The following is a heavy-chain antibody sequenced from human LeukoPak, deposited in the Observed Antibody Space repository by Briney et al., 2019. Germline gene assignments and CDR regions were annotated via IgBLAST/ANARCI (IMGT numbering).Heavy chain of an antibody. Sequence: ASVKVSCKASGGTFISYAISWVRQAPGQGLEWMGGIIPIFGTANYAQKFQGRVTITADKSTSTAYMELSSLRSEDTAVYYCARENGDYGYYYGMDVWGKGTTVTVSS. CDR2: IIPIFGTA. D-gene: IGHD4-17*01. V-gene: IGHV1-69*06. CDR3: ARENGDYGYYYGMDV. CDR1: GGTFISYA. J-gene: IGHJ6*04.